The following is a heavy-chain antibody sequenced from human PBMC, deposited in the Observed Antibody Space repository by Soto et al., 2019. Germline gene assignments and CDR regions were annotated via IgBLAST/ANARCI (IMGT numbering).Heavy chain of an antibody. CDR3: ARVVVGATRGKIDDFDI. Sequence: PGGSLRLSCAASGFTFSSYSMNWVRQAPGKGLEWVSSISSSSYIYYADSVKGRFTISRDNAKNSLYLQMNSLRAEDTAVYYCARVVVGATRGKIDDFDIWGQGTMVTVS. J-gene: IGHJ3*02. CDR2: ISSSSYI. V-gene: IGHV3-21*01. D-gene: IGHD1-26*01. CDR1: GFTFSSYS.